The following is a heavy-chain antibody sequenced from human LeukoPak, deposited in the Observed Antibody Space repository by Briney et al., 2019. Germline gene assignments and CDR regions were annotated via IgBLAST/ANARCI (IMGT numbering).Heavy chain of an antibody. CDR1: RFTFGTYG. V-gene: IGHV3-30*03. CDR2: ISYDGRSK. Sequence: GRSLRLSCATSRFTFGTYGMHWVRQAPGKGPEWVAVISYDGRSKFYVDSVKGRFTISRDNSENTLYLQMNSLRTEDTAVYYCVRDPPRDTAMVWKYWGQGTLVTVFS. CDR3: VRDPPRDTAMVWKY. D-gene: IGHD5-18*01. J-gene: IGHJ4*02.